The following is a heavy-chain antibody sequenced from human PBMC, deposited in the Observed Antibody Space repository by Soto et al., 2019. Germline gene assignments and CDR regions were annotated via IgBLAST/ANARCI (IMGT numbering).Heavy chain of an antibody. D-gene: IGHD6-13*01. J-gene: IGHJ5*02. V-gene: IGHV4-39*01. CDR2: IYYSGST. CDR3: ARQFRSSWYVHWFDP. CDR1: GGSISSSSYY. Sequence: SETLSLTCTVSGGSISSSSYYWGWIRQPPGKGLEWIGSIYYSGSTYYNPSLKSRVTISVDTSKNRFSLKLSSVTAADTAVYYCARQFRSSWYVHWFDPWGQGTLVTVSS.